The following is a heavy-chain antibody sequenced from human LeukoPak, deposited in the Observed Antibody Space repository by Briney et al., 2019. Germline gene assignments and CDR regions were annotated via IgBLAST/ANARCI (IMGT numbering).Heavy chain of an antibody. D-gene: IGHD1-26*01. CDR2: ISSSGSTI. J-gene: IGHJ4*02. CDR3: ARGDSGSYYFDY. V-gene: IGHV3-48*03. Sequence: GGSLRLSCAASGFTFSSYEMNWVRRAPGKGLEWVSHISSSGSTIYYADSVKGRFTISRDNAKNSLYLQMNSLRAEDTAVYYCARGDSGSYYFDYWGQGTLVTVSS. CDR1: GFTFSSYE.